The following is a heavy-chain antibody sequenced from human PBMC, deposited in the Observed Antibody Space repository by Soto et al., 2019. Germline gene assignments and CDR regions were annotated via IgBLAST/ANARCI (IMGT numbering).Heavy chain of an antibody. Sequence: PSETLSLTCTVSGGSISCSSYFWGWIRQPPGKGLEWIGSIHYSGTTYYNASLKSRVTISVDTSKNQFSLKLSSVTAADTAMYYCARHKDSTGYRPFDYWGHGTLVTVSS. J-gene: IGHJ4*01. CDR2: IHYSGTT. CDR3: ARHKDSTGYRPFDY. V-gene: IGHV4-39*01. D-gene: IGHD3-22*01. CDR1: GGSISCSSYF.